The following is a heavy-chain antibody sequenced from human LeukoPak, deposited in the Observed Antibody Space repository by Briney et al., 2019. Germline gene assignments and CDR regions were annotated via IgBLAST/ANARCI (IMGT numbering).Heavy chain of an antibody. CDR1: GFTFSNYA. V-gene: IGHV3-23*03. Sequence: GGSLRLSCAASGFTFSNYAMRWVRQAPGKGLEWVSVIYSGGSTYYADSVKGRFTISRDNSKNTLYLQMNSLRAEDTAIYYCAKKYSTGLDPWGQGTLVTVSS. CDR3: AKKYSTGLDP. CDR2: IYSGGST. J-gene: IGHJ5*02. D-gene: IGHD1-26*01.